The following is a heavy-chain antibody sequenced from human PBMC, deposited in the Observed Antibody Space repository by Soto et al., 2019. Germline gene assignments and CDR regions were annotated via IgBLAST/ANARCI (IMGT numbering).Heavy chain of an antibody. CDR2: INAGNGNT. D-gene: IGHD3-3*01. CDR1: GYTFTSYA. J-gene: IGHJ4*02. CDR3: ARDAGYDFWSGYYNNLGTVVQNYFDY. V-gene: IGHV1-3*01. Sequence: QVQLVQSGAEVKKPGASVKVSCKASGYTFTSYAMHWVRQAPGQRLEWMGWINAGNGNTKYSQKFQGRVTITRDTSASTAYRELSSLRSEDTAVYYCARDAGYDFWSGYYNNLGTVVQNYFDYWGQGTLVTVSS.